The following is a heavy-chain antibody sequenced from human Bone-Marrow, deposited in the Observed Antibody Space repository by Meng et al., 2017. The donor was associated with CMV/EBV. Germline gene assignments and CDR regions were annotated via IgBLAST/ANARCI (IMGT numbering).Heavy chain of an antibody. J-gene: IGHJ5*02. CDR1: GCTFSSYT. D-gene: IGHD2-21*01. V-gene: IGHV1-69*02. CDR2: ITPFLGIA. CDR3: AGAPRDHSFSARGWFDP. Sequence: SVKVSCKASGCTFSSYTISWVRQAPGQGLEWVGRITPFLGIANYAQKFQGRVTITADKSTSTAYMELISLRSEDTAVYYCAGAPRDHSFSARGWFDPWGQGTLVTVSS.